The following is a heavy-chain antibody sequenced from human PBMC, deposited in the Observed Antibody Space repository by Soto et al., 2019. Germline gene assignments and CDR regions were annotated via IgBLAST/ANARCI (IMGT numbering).Heavy chain of an antibody. J-gene: IGHJ4*02. CDR3: ARENLRGSGYDY. CDR2: IYHSGST. CDR1: GGSISSGGYS. D-gene: IGHD3-22*01. Sequence: PSETLSLTCAVSGGSISSGGYSWSWIRQPPGKGLEWIGYIYHSGSTYYNPSLKSRVTISVDRSKNQFSLKLSSVTAADTAVYYCARENLRGSGYDYWGQGTLVTVSS. V-gene: IGHV4-30-2*01.